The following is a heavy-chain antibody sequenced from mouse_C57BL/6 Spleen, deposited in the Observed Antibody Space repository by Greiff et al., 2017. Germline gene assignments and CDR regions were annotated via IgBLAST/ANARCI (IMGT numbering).Heavy chain of an antibody. CDR3: ARGITTVVARYYFDY. J-gene: IGHJ2*01. V-gene: IGHV14-2*01. CDR1: GFNIKDYY. Sequence: EVKLVESGAELVKPGASVKLSCTASGFNIKDYYMHWVKQRTEQGLEWIGRIDPEDGETKYAPKFQGKATITADTSSNTAYLQLSSLTSEDTAVYYCARGITTVVARYYFDYWGQGTTLTVSS. D-gene: IGHD1-1*01. CDR2: IDPEDGET.